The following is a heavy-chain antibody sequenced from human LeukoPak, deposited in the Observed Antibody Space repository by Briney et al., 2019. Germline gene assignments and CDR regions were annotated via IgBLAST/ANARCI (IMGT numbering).Heavy chain of an antibody. CDR3: AIMHPYYDGSGYWVQ. CDR1: GFTFSSYA. J-gene: IGHJ4*02. Sequence: TGGSLRLSCAASGFTFSSYAMSWVRQAPGKGLEWVSGISTSGGSTSYADSVKGRSTISRDNPRNTLYMQMNSLRPEDTALYYCAIMHPYYDGSGYWVQWGQGTLVTVSS. V-gene: IGHV3-23*01. CDR2: ISTSGGST. D-gene: IGHD3-22*01.